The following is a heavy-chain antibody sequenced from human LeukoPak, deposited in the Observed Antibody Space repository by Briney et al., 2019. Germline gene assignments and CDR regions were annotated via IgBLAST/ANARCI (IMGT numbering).Heavy chain of an antibody. D-gene: IGHD3-22*01. Sequence: GGSLRLSCAASGFTFSSYGMHWVRQAPGKGLEWVAFIRYDGSNKYFADSVKGRFTISRDSSKNTLYLQMNSLRAEDTAVYYCARVVIDYYDSSGYYSLWGQGTLVTVSS. CDR2: IRYDGSNK. CDR3: ARVVIDYYDSSGYYSL. J-gene: IGHJ4*02. V-gene: IGHV3-30*02. CDR1: GFTFSSYG.